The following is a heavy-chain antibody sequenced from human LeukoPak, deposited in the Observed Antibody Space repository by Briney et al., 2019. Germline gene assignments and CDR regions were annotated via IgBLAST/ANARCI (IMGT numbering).Heavy chain of an antibody. CDR1: GFSLSTSGVG. J-gene: IGHJ4*02. CDR2: IYWDDDK. CDR3: AHRRTYYYGSGSYYNPYYFDY. V-gene: IGHV2-5*02. D-gene: IGHD3-10*01. Sequence: SGPTLVNPTQPLTLTRTFSGFSLSTSGVGVGWIRQPPGKALEWLALIYWDDDKRYSPSLKSRLTITKDTSKNQVVLTMTNMDPVDTATYYCAHRRTYYYGSGSYYNPYYFDYWGQGTLVTVSS.